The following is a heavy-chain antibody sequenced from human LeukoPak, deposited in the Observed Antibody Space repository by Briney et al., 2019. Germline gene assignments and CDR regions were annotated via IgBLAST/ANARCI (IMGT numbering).Heavy chain of an antibody. CDR3: TGNYYGSGSYADFDY. Sequence: GGSLRLSCAASGFTFSSYAMSWVRHAPGKGLEWVSGISGSGGSTYYADSVKGRFTISRDNSKNTLYLQMDSLKTEDTAVYYCTGNYYGSGSYADFDYWGQGTLVTVSS. CDR1: GFTFSSYA. J-gene: IGHJ4*02. V-gene: IGHV3-23*01. CDR2: ISGSGGST. D-gene: IGHD3-10*01.